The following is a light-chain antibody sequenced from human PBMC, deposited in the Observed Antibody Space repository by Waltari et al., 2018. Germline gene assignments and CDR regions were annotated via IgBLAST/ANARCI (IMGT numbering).Light chain of an antibody. CDR2: SAS. CDR1: QNIDNY. Sequence: DIQMTQSPSSLSASVGDRVTITCRASQNIDNYLNWYQQKEGKAPRLLMYSASSLQSGVPSIFRGSGSETEFTLTITSLQPEDSATYFCEQCYKSPATFGQGTRVQIK. CDR3: EQCYKSPAT. J-gene: IGKJ1*01. V-gene: IGKV1-39*01.